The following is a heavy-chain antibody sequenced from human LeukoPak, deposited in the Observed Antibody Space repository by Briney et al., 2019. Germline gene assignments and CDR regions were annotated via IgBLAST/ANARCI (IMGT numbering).Heavy chain of an antibody. V-gene: IGHV1-69*13. CDR3: ASPNVAELHYYYYGMDV. D-gene: IGHD1-7*01. CDR2: IIPIFGTA. Sequence: ASVKVSCKASGGTFSSYAINWVRQAPGQGLEWMGGIIPIFGTANYAQKFQGRVTITADESTSTAYMELSSLRSEDTAVYYCASPNVAELHYYYYGMDVWGQGTTVTVSS. CDR1: GGTFSSYA. J-gene: IGHJ6*02.